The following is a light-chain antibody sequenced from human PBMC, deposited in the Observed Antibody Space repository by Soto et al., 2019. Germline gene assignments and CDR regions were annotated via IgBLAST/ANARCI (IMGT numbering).Light chain of an antibody. J-gene: IGKJ5*01. CDR3: QQYGGSPIT. CDR1: QSVSRR. V-gene: IGKV3-20*01. CDR2: GAS. Sequence: EVVLTQSPGTLSLSPGGIATLSFSASQSVSRRLALYQQRPGQSPRLLISGASMRASGVPVRFICSVSVTDITLTITRLEPEDFAVYYCQQYGGSPITFGLGTRLEIK.